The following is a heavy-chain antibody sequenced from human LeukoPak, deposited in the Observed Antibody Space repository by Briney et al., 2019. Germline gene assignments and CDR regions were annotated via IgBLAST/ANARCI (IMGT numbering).Heavy chain of an antibody. CDR3: ARATSMVTYYYYGMDV. CDR2: INHSGST. Sequence: SETLSLTCAVYGGSFSGYYWSWIRQPPGKGLEWIGEINHSGSTNYNPSLKSRVTISVDTFKNQFSLKLSSVTAADTAVYYCARATSMVTYYYYGMDVWGQGTTVTVSS. J-gene: IGHJ6*02. V-gene: IGHV4-34*01. D-gene: IGHD5-18*01. CDR1: GGSFSGYY.